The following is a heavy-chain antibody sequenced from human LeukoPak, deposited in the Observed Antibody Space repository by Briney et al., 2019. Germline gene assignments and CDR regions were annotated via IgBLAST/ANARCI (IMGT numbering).Heavy chain of an antibody. Sequence: SVKVSCKASGYTFTGYYMHWVRQAPGQGLEWMGWINPNSGGTNYAQKFQGRVTMTRDTSISTAYMELSRLLSGDTAVYYCARGKTMVYCGGDCYRSDNWGQGTLVTVSS. V-gene: IGHV1-2*02. D-gene: IGHD2-21*02. J-gene: IGHJ4*02. CDR1: GYTFTGYY. CDR3: ARGKTMVYCGGDCYRSDN. CDR2: INPNSGGT.